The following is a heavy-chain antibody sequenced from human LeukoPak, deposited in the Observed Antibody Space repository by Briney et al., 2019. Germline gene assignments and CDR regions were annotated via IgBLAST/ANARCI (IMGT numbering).Heavy chain of an antibody. CDR2: IRSKANSYAT. D-gene: IGHD3-22*01. CDR1: GFTFSGSA. J-gene: IGHJ4*02. CDR3: TSPYYYDSSGYYPFDY. V-gene: IGHV3-73*01. Sequence: GGSLRLSCAASGFTFSGSAMHWVRQASGKGLEWVGRIRSKANSYATAYAASVKGTFTISRDDSKNTAYLQMTSLKTEDTAVYYCTSPYYYDSSGYYPFDYWGQGTLVTVSS.